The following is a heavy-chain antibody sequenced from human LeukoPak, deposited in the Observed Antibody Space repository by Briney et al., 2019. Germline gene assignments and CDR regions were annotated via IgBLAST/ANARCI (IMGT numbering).Heavy chain of an antibody. CDR1: GFTLSSYW. V-gene: IGHV3-74*01. CDR3: ARGLRSASSIDS. D-gene: IGHD6-6*01. Sequence: GGSLRLSCAGSGFTLSSYWMHWVRQAPGRGLVWVSRINSDGSTTNYADSVKGRFTISRDNAQNTLHLEMNSLRADDTAVCYCARGLRSASSIDSWGQGTLVTVSS. J-gene: IGHJ4*02. CDR2: INSDGSTT.